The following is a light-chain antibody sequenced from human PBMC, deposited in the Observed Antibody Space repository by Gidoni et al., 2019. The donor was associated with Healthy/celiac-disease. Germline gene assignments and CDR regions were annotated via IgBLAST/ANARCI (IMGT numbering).Light chain of an antibody. J-gene: IGKJ4*01. Sequence: EIVLTPSPATLSLSPGERATLSCRASQSVSSYLAWYQQKPGQAPRLLIYDASSRATGITARFSGRGSGTDFTLTISSLEPEDLAIYYCQQRSNWPLTCGGGTKVEIK. V-gene: IGKV3-11*01. CDR1: QSVSSY. CDR2: DAS. CDR3: QQRSNWPLT.